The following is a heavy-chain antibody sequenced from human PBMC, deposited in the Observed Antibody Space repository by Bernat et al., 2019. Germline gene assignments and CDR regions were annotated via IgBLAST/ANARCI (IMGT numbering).Heavy chain of an antibody. Sequence: EVQLLESGGGLVQPGGSLRLSCAASGFTFSSYAMSWVRQAPGKGLEWVSAISGSGGSTYYADSVIGRFTISRDNSKNTLYMPMNSLSAEDTAVYYCAQDGTGTPPIFDYWGQGTLVTVSS. CDR3: AQDGTGTPPIFDY. CDR2: ISGSGGST. V-gene: IGHV3-23*01. D-gene: IGHD1-7*01. J-gene: IGHJ4*02. CDR1: GFTFSSYA.